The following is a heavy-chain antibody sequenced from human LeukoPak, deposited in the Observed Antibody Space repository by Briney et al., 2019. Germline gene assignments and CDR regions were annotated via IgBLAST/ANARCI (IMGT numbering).Heavy chain of an antibody. D-gene: IGHD2-8*02. Sequence: GGSLRLSCAASGFTFSNYNMYWVRQAPGKGLEWVSSISSSSSYIYYADSVKGRFTVSRDNTKNSLYLQMNSLRAEDTAVYYCARDSPYGTAGYWGQGTLVTVSS. CDR2: ISSSSSYI. CDR1: GFTFSNYN. J-gene: IGHJ4*02. CDR3: ARDSPYGTAGY. V-gene: IGHV3-21*01.